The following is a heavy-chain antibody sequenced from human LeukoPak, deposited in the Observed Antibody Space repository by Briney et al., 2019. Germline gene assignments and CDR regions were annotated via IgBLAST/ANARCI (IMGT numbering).Heavy chain of an antibody. D-gene: IGHD3-10*01. CDR2: INPNSGGT. J-gene: IGHJ6*02. CDR1: GYTFTGYY. Sequence: ASVKVSCKASGYTFTGYYMHWVRQAPGQGLEWMGWINPNSGGTNYAQKFQGRVTMTRDTSISTAYMELSRLRSDDTAVYYCASPDTTDYYGPGSYYNVRNYYYYYGMDVWGQGTTVTVSS. CDR3: ASPDTTDYYGPGSYYNVRNYYYYYGMDV. V-gene: IGHV1-2*02.